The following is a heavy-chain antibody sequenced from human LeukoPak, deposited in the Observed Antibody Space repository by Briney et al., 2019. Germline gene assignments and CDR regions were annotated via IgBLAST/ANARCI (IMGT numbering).Heavy chain of an antibody. CDR1: GCTFTSYY. Sequence: ASVKVSCKASGCTFTSYYMHWVRQAPGQGLEWMGIINPSGGSTSYAQKFQGRVTMTRDMSTSTVYMELSSLRSEDTAVYYCASQGGPLDGALDYWGQGTLVTVSS. J-gene: IGHJ4*02. D-gene: IGHD3/OR15-3a*01. V-gene: IGHV1-46*01. CDR3: ASQGGPLDGALDY. CDR2: INPSGGST.